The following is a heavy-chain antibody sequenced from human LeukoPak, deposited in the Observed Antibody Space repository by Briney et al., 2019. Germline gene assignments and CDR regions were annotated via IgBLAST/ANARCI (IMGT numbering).Heavy chain of an antibody. J-gene: IGHJ4*02. V-gene: IGHV3-9*01. CDR2: ISWNSGSI. CDR3: AKDQTVAGTPLDY. Sequence: GGSLRLSCAASGFTFSTYAMTWVRQAPGKGLEWVSGISWNSGSIGYADSVKGRFTISRDNAKNSLYLQMNSLRAEDTALYYCAKDQTVAGTPLDYWGQGTLVTVSS. CDR1: GFTFSTYA. D-gene: IGHD6-19*01.